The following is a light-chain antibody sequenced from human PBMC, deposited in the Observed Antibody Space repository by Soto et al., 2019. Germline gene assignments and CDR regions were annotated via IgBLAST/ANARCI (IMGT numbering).Light chain of an antibody. CDR3: QQYNSTRGGAT. CDR1: QSISSW. Sequence: DIQMTQSPSTLSASVGDRVTITCRASQSISSWLAWYQQKPGKAPKLLIYDASSLESGVPSRFSGSGSGTKFTLTISSLQPDDFATYYCQQYNSTRGGATFGQGTRWIS. V-gene: IGKV1-5*01. CDR2: DAS. J-gene: IGKJ1*01.